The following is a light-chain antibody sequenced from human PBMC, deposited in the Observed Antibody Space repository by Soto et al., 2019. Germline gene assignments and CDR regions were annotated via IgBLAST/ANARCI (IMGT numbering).Light chain of an antibody. J-gene: IGLJ2*01. CDR2: EVS. Sequence: QSALTQPASVSGSPGQSITISCTGTSSDIGNYDFVSWYQQVPGTAPKAMIYEVSSRPSGVSNRFSGSKSGNTASLTISGLQAEDEAYYYCCSYTTSTAFILFGGGTKVTVL. V-gene: IGLV2-14*01. CDR3: CSYTTSTAFIL. CDR1: SSDIGNYDF.